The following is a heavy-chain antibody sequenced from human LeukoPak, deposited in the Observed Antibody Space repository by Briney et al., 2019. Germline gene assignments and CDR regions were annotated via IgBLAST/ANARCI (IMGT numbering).Heavy chain of an antibody. J-gene: IGHJ5*02. V-gene: IGHV4-39*01. Sequence: SETLSLTYTVSGGSISSVNYHWGWIRQPPGKGLEWIGNMYYRGSTYYNPSLKSRVTISVDTSKSQFSLKLSSVTAADTAVYYCASLKLRYCSGGSCHSPGRFDAWGQGTPVTVSS. CDR3: ASLKLRYCSGGSCHSPGRFDA. CDR2: MYYRGST. CDR1: GGSISSVNYH. D-gene: IGHD2-15*01.